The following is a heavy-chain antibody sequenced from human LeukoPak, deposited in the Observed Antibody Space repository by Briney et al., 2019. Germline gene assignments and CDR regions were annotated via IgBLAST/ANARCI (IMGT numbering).Heavy chain of an antibody. CDR3: ASRPPITMVRGVDY. D-gene: IGHD3-10*01. J-gene: IGHJ4*02. CDR1: GGSISSSSYY. CDR2: IYYSGST. Sequence: PSETLSLTCTVSGGSISSSSYYWGWIRQPPGKGLEWIESIYYSGSTYYNPSLKSRVTISVDTSKNQFSLKLSSVTAADTAVYYCASRPPITMVRGVDYWGQGTLVTVSS. V-gene: IGHV4-39*01.